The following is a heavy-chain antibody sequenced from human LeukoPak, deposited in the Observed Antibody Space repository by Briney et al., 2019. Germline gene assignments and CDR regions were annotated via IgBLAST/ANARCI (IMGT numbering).Heavy chain of an antibody. Sequence: PGGSLRRYCAASGFTVSNNYMSWVRKAPGKGLEWVSVIYSGDNTYYVESVKGRFTISRDNSRKSLYLQISSLRADDTAVYFCARGAHRRVYDTSENYPNTWGQGTRVIVSS. CDR2: IYSGDNT. D-gene: IGHD3-22*01. J-gene: IGHJ5*02. V-gene: IGHV3-66*01. CDR3: ARGAHRRVYDTSENYPNT. CDR1: GFTVSNNY.